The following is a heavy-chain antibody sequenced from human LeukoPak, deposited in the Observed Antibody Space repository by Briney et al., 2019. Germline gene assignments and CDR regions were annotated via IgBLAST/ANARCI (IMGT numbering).Heavy chain of an antibody. D-gene: IGHD6-13*01. J-gene: IGHJ4*02. Sequence: GGSLGLSCAASGFTFSSYSMNWVRQAPGKGPEWVSGISGSGGNTYYADSVKGRFTISRDNSNNTLYLQMNSLRAEDTAVYYCARHSRGRWYVFDYWGQGTLVTVSS. CDR3: ARHSRGRWYVFDY. CDR2: ISGSGGNT. V-gene: IGHV3-23*01. CDR1: GFTFSSYS.